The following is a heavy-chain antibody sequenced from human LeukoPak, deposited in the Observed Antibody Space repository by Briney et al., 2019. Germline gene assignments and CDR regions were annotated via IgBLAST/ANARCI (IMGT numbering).Heavy chain of an antibody. V-gene: IGHV4-38-2*01. Sequence: GSLRLSCAASGFIFSDYYMSWIRQAPGEGLEWIGSIYYSGSTYYNPSLKSRVTISVDTSKNQFSLKLSSVTAADTAVYYCASYDFWSGYSHGYAFDIWGQGTMVTVSS. CDR3: ASYDFWSGYSHGYAFDI. CDR2: IYYSGST. CDR1: GFIFSDYY. J-gene: IGHJ3*02. D-gene: IGHD3-3*01.